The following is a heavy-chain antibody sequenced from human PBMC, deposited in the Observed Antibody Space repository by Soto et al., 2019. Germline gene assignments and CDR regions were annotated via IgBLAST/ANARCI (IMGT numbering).Heavy chain of an antibody. J-gene: IGHJ6*02. CDR1: GFTFSSYA. V-gene: IGHV3-23*01. CDR2: ISGSGGST. CDR3: ASRGPGYYYYYGTDV. Sequence: GGSLRLSCAASGFTFSSYAMSWVRQAPGKGLEWVSAISGSGGSTYYADSVKGRFTISRDNSKNTLYLQMNSLRAEDTAVYYCASRGPGYYYYYGTDVWGQGTTVTVSS.